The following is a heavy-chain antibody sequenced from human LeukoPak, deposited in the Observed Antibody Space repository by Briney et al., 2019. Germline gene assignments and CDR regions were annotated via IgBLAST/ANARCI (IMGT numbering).Heavy chain of an antibody. CDR2: ISAYNGNT. Sequence: SVKVSCKASGYTFTSYGISWVRQAPGQGLEWMGWISAYNGNTNYAQKLQGRVTMTTDTSTSTACMELRSLRSDDTAVYYCARATPHYDSSGYYWEIDYWGQGTLVTVSS. V-gene: IGHV1-18*01. CDR1: GYTFTSYG. D-gene: IGHD3-22*01. J-gene: IGHJ4*02. CDR3: ARATPHYDSSGYYWEIDY.